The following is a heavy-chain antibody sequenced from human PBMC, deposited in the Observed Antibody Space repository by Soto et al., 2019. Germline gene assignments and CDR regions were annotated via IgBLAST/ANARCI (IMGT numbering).Heavy chain of an antibody. CDR2: IYPGDSDT. D-gene: IGHD3-10*02. V-gene: IGHV5-51*01. J-gene: IGHJ3*02. CDR3: ARGGASVPRAVFVDDAFDI. CDR1: GYSFTSYW. Sequence: GESLKISCKGSGYSFTSYWIGWVRQMPGKGLEWMGIIYPGDSDTRYSPSFQGQVTISADKSISTAYLQWSSLKASDTAMYYCARGGASVPRAVFVDDAFDIWGQGTMVTVSS.